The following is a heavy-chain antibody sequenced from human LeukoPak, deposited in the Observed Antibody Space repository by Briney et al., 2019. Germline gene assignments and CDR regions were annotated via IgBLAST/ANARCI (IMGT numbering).Heavy chain of an antibody. V-gene: IGHV4-59*08. D-gene: IGHD5-12*01. Sequence: SDTLSLTCTVSGGSISSYYLSWIRQPPGQGLEWIGNIHSSGNTNYNPSLKSRVTISVDTSKSQFSLKLSSVTAADTAVYYCARMGGYSGYATHWGQGTLVTVSS. CDR3: ARMGGYSGYATH. CDR1: GGSISSYY. CDR2: IHSSGNT. J-gene: IGHJ4*02.